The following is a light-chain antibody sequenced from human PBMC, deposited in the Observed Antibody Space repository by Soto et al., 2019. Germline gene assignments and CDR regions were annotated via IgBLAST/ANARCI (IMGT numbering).Light chain of an antibody. J-gene: IGLJ2*01. CDR1: KLGDKY. CDR2: QNS. CDR3: QAWDSSTVV. V-gene: IGLV3-1*01. Sequence: SYELPQPPSVSVSPGQTASITCSGDKLGDKYACWYQQKQCQSPVLVIYQNSKRPSGIPERFSGSNSGNTATLTISGTQAMEEADYYCQAWDSSTVVFGGGTKLTVL.